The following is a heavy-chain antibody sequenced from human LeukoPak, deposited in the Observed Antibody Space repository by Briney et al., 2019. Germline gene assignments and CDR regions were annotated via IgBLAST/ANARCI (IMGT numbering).Heavy chain of an antibody. CDR2: IHKAGGES. CDR1: GFTFTNYW. Sequence: PGGSLTLSCAASGFTFTNYWMTWVRQVPGKGLEWVANIHKAGGESYYVDSVKGRFAISRDNAKNSLYLQLSSLRVEDTAVYYCARVGAWELQRVFEYWGQGTLVTVSS. V-gene: IGHV3-7*01. D-gene: IGHD1-26*01. CDR3: ARVGAWELQRVFEY. J-gene: IGHJ4*02.